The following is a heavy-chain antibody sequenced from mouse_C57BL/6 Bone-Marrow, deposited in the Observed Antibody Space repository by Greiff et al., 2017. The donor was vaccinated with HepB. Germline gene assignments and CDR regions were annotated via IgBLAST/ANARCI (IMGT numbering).Heavy chain of an antibody. J-gene: IGHJ3*01. V-gene: IGHV1-66*01. CDR3: ARGYYGSSSFAY. Sequence: QVQLQQSGPELVKPGASVKISCKASGYSFTSYYIHWVKQRPGQGLEWIGWIYPGSGNTKYNEKFKGKATLTADTSSSTAYMQLSSLTSEDSAVYYCARGYYGSSSFAYWGQGTLVTVSA. D-gene: IGHD1-1*01. CDR2: IYPGSGNT. CDR1: GYSFTSYY.